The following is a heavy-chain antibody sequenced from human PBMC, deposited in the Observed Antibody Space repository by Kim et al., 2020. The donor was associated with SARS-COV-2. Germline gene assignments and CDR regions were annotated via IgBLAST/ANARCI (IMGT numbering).Heavy chain of an antibody. CDR1: GGSISQSFYY. D-gene: IGHD3-22*01. CDR2: IYYSGNT. J-gene: IGHJ4*02. CDR3: ARLPHDSSGYIDS. V-gene: IGHV4-39*01. Sequence: SETLSLTCIVSGGSISQSFYYWGWIRQPPGRGLEWIGRIYYSGNTYDSPSLKSRVAMSVDTSKNQFSLKLNSVTAADTAVYFCARLPHDSSGYIDSWGQGTLVTVSA.